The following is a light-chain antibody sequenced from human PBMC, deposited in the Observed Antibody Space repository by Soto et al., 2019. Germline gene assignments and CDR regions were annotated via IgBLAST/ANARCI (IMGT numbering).Light chain of an antibody. V-gene: IGKV3-20*01. Sequence: EIVLTQSPGTLSSSPGERATLSCRASQTVNSTYLAWYQQKPGQAPRLLIYGAANRATGIPERFSGSGSGKHFPLTISRLEPEDFTVYYCQQYGSLPTTFGPGSKVDIK. CDR2: GAA. CDR1: QTVNSTY. CDR3: QQYGSLPTT. J-gene: IGKJ3*01.